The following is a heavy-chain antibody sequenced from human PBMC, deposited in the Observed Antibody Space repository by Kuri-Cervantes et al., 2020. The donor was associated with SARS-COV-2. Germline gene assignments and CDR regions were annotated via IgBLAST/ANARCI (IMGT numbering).Heavy chain of an antibody. Sequence: GESLKISCAASGFTFSSYGMHWVRRAPGKGLEWVAVIWYDGSNKYYADSVKGRFTISRDNSKNTLYLQMSSLNTEDTAVYYCTTDIMVGATQFDYWGQGTLVTVSS. J-gene: IGHJ4*02. V-gene: IGHV3-33*01. CDR1: GFTFSSYG. CDR2: IWYDGSNK. D-gene: IGHD1-26*01. CDR3: TTDIMVGATQFDY.